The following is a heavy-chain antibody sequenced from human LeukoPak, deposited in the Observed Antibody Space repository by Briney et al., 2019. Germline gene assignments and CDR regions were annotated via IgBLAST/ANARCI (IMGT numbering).Heavy chain of an antibody. V-gene: IGHV4-30-2*01. J-gene: IGHJ5*02. CDR1: GGSISSSGYF. D-gene: IGHD2-15*01. CDR2: IYHSGST. CDR3: ARVVVVAASDWFDP. Sequence: PSQTLSLTCAVSGGSISSSGYFWSWIRQPPGKGLEWIGYIYHSGSTYYNPFLKSRVTISVDRSKNQFSLKLSSVTAADTAVYYCARVVVVAASDWFDPWGQGTLVTVSS.